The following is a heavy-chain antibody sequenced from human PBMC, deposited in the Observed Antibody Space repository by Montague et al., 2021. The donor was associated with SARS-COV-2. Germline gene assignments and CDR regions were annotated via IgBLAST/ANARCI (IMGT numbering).Heavy chain of an antibody. CDR2: IYYSGST. V-gene: IGHV4-31*03. Sequence: TLSLTCTVSGGSTSSGGYYWSWIRQHPGKGLEWIGYIYYSGSTYYNPSLKSRVTISVDTSKNQFSLKLSSVTAADTAVYYCARARTRITMVVVVIDAFDIWGQGTMVTVSS. J-gene: IGHJ3*02. CDR1: GGSTSSGGYY. D-gene: IGHD3-22*01. CDR3: ARARTRITMVVVVIDAFDI.